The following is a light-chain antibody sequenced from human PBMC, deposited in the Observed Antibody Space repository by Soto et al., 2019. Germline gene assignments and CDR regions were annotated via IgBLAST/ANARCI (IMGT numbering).Light chain of an antibody. Sequence: DIQMTQSPSSLSASIGDRVTITCRASQSISSYLNWYQQKPGKAPKLLMYAVSTLQSGVPSRFGGSGSGTDFTLTISSLQPEDFATYFCQQSYDTPFTFGPGTKVDIK. V-gene: IGKV1-39*01. CDR2: AVS. CDR1: QSISSY. CDR3: QQSYDTPFT. J-gene: IGKJ3*01.